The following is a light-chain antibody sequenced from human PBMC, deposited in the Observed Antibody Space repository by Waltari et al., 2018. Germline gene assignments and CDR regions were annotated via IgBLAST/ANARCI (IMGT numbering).Light chain of an antibody. CDR3: MQSTQLPWT. Sequence: DIVLTRTPLSSPFSLGNPASIPCKSRQRLVQRDGSTYFSWLHQRPGQPPRLLIYKISNRFSGVPDRFSGSGAVTDFTLRISRVEPEDVGVYYCMQSTQLPWTFGQGTKVEIK. CDR1: QRLVQRDGSTY. CDR2: KIS. J-gene: IGKJ1*01. V-gene: IGKV2-24*01.